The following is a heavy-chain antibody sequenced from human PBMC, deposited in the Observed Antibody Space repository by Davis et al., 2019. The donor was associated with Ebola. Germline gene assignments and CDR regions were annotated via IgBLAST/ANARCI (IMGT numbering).Heavy chain of an antibody. CDR2: ISGSSTTI. J-gene: IGHJ4*02. Sequence: GGSLRLSCAASGFVFSSYVMNWARQAPGKGLEWVSYISGSSTTIYYADSVKGRFTISRDNSKNSVYLQMNSLRDEDTAVYYCARVTGTAPPRFDYWGQGTLVTVSS. V-gene: IGHV3-48*02. CDR1: GFVFSSYV. CDR3: ARVTGTAPPRFDY. D-gene: IGHD1-1*01.